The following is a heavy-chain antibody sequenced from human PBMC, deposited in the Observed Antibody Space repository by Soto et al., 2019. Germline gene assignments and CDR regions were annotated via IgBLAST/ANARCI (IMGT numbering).Heavy chain of an antibody. CDR3: AAERDSGGNCCNFDD. V-gene: IGHV3-21*06. CDR2: ISSGSTYI. J-gene: IGHJ4*02. Sequence: PGGSLRLSCVASGFTFSNYNMNWVRQAPGKGLEWVSSISSGSTYIYNADSVKGRFTISRDDAKNSLYLQMNSLRAEDTAVYYCAAERDSGGNCCNFDDWGQGTPVTVSS. D-gene: IGHD2-21*01. CDR1: GFTFSNYN.